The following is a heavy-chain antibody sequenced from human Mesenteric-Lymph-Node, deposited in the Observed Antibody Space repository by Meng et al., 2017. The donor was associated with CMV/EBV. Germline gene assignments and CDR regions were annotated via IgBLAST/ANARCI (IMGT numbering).Heavy chain of an antibody. D-gene: IGHD3-3*01. CDR2: ISSSGSTI. J-gene: IGHJ6*02. CDR1: GFTFSDYY. CDR3: ARGDFWSGYYYYYYGMDV. Sequence: GGSLRLSCAASGFTFSDYYMSWIRQAPGKGLEWVSYISSSGSTIYYADSVKGRFTISRDNAKNSLYLQMNSLRAEDTAVYYCARGDFWSGYYYYYYGMDVWGQGTTVTVSS. V-gene: IGHV3-11*04.